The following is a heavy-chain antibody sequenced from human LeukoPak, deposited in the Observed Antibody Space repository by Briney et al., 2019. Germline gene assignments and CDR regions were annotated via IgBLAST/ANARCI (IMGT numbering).Heavy chain of an antibody. J-gene: IGHJ3*02. Sequence: ASVKVCCKASGYTFTGYYMHWVRQAPGQGLEWMGWINPNSGGTNYAQKFQGRVTMTRDTSISTAYMELSRLRSDDTAVYYCARVRRAARPVGAFDIWGQGTMVTVSS. CDR3: ARVRRAARPVGAFDI. CDR2: INPNSGGT. CDR1: GYTFTGYY. D-gene: IGHD6-6*01. V-gene: IGHV1-2*02.